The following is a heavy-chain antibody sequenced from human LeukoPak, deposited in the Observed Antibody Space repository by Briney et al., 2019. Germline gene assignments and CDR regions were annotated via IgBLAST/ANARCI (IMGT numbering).Heavy chain of an antibody. CDR1: GFTFRDYY. CDR2: ISNGGGTTI. V-gene: IGHV3-11*01. CDR3: ARSGLDY. D-gene: IGHD6-25*01. J-gene: IGHJ4*02. Sequence: GGSLRLSCEVSGFTFRDYYMSWIRQAPGKGLEWVSYISNGGGTTIYYADSVKGRFTISRDNAKSLLYLQMNSLRDEDTAVYYCARSGLDYWGQGTLVTVSS.